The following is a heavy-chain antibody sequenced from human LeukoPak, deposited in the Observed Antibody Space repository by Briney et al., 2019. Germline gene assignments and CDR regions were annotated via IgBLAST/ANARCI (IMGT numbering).Heavy chain of an antibody. CDR1: GFTFSSYG. V-gene: IGHV3-30*02. CDR2: IRYDGSNK. J-gene: IGHJ4*02. D-gene: IGHD6-6*01. Sequence: GGSLRLSCAASGFTFSSYGMHWVRQAPGKGLEWVAFIRYDGSNKYYADSVKGRFTISRDNSENTLYLQMNSLRAEDTAVYYCAKSIAARRVDFDYWGQGTLVTVSS. CDR3: AKSIAARRVDFDY.